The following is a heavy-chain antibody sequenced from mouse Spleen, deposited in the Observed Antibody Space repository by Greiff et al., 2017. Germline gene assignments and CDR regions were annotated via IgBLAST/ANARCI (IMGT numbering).Heavy chain of an antibody. Sequence: EVQLQQSGPELVKPGASVKISCKASGYSFTGYYMNWVKQSPEKSLEWIGEINPSTGGTTYNQKFKAKATLTVDKSSSTAYMQLKSLTSEDSAVYYCARSRHYGSSYEYFDVWGTGTTVTVSS. CDR3: ARSRHYGSSYEYFDV. CDR2: INPSTGGT. D-gene: IGHD1-1*01. J-gene: IGHJ1*03. CDR1: GYSFTGYY. V-gene: IGHV1-42*01.